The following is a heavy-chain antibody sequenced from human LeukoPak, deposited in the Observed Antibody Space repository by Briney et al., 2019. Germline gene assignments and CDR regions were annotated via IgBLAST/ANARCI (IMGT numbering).Heavy chain of an antibody. CDR1: GGSISSYY. CDR2: IYYSGST. V-gene: IGHV4-39*01. CDR3: ARLHYGGNYGFYYYYMDV. D-gene: IGHD4-23*01. J-gene: IGHJ6*03. Sequence: PSETLSLTCTVSGGSISSYYWGWIRQPPGKGLEWIGSIYYSGSTYYNPSLKSRVTISVDTSKNQVSLKLSSVTAADTAVYYCARLHYGGNYGFYYYYMDVWGKGTTVTISS.